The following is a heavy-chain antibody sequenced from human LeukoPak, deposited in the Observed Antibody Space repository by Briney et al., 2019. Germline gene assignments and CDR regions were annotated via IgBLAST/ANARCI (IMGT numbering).Heavy chain of an antibody. Sequence: GGSLRLSCAASGFTFGSYGMHWVRQAPGKGLEWVAVISYDGSNKYYADSVKGRFTISRDNSKNTLYLQMNSLRAEDTAVYYCAKEGPLLRHHRVRPTDYWGQGTLVTVSS. D-gene: IGHD4-17*01. V-gene: IGHV3-30*18. CDR1: GFTFGSYG. CDR3: AKEGPLLRHHRVRPTDY. J-gene: IGHJ4*02. CDR2: ISYDGSNK.